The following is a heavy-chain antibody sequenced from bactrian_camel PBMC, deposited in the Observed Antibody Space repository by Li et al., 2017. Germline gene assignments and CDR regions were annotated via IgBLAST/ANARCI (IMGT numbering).Heavy chain of an antibody. D-gene: IGHD7*01. CDR1: GDTISRYC. V-gene: IGHV3S9*01. Sequence: HVQLVESGGGSVQAGGSLTLSCVASGDTISRYCMGWFRQIPDKEREGVAGIESDGSTSYADSVKGRFTVSQDSAKNILYLQMNSLKPEDTGMYYCAAAPVDRRSGLQCDWGSGRRGQGTQVTVS. J-gene: IGHJ4*01. CDR2: IESDGST. CDR3: AAAPVDRRSGLQCDWGSGR.